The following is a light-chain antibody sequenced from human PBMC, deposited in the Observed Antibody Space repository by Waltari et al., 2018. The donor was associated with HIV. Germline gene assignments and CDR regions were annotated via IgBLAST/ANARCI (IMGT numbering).Light chain of an antibody. V-gene: IGLV2-8*01. CDR3: NSYAGSNNWV. CDR1: SSDVGGSKY. CDR2: EVN. Sequence: QSALTRPPSASGSPGQSVTISCTGTSSDVGGSKYVSWYQQHPGKAPKLMIYEVNKRPSGVPDRCSGPKAANTASLTVSGLQADDEADYYCNSYAGSNNWVFGGGTKLTVL. J-gene: IGLJ3*02.